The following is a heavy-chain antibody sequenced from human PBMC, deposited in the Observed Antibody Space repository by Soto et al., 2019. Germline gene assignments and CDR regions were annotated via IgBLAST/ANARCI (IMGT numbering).Heavy chain of an antibody. CDR2: INAGNGNT. CDR1: GYTFTSYA. Sequence: ASVKVSCQASGYTFTSYAMHWVRQAPGQRLEWMGWINAGNGNTKYSQKFQGRVTITRDTSASTAYMELSSLRSEDTAVYYCARVSGSYYPFFDYWGQGTLVTVSS. D-gene: IGHD1-26*01. J-gene: IGHJ4*02. CDR3: ARVSGSYYPFFDY. V-gene: IGHV1-3*01.